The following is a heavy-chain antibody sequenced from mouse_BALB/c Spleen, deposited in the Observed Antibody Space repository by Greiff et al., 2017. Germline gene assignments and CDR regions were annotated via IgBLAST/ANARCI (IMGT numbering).Heavy chain of an antibody. Sequence: EVQVVESGGGLVQPGGSLKLSCAASGFTFSSYGMSWVRQTPDKRLELVATINSNGGSTYYPDSVKGRFTISRDNAKNTLYLQMSSLKSEDTAMYYCARGENYYGSSYYFDYWGQGTTLTVSS. CDR2: INSNGGST. V-gene: IGHV5-6-3*01. CDR1: GFTFSSYG. D-gene: IGHD1-1*01. CDR3: ARGENYYGSSYYFDY. J-gene: IGHJ2*01.